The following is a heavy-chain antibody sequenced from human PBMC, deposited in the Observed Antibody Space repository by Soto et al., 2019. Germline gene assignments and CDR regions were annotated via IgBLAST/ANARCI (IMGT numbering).Heavy chain of an antibody. Sequence: GGSLRLACAASGFTFSSYGMNWVRQAPGKGLEWISYISSSSGTIHSADSVKGRFTISRDNAKNSLYLQMNSLRAEDTAVYYCARLLRTYHAYDAYVSYWGQGTLVTVSS. CDR1: GFTFSSYG. J-gene: IGHJ4*02. V-gene: IGHV3-48*01. D-gene: IGHD4-17*01. CDR2: ISSSSGTI. CDR3: ARLLRTYHAYDAYVSY.